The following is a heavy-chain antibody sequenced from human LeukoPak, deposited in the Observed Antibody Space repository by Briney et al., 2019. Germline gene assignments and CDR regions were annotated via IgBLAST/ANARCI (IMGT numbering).Heavy chain of an antibody. V-gene: IGHV3-48*01. CDR3: TTDLVVVSGWTRGDFY. J-gene: IGHJ4*02. CDR1: GFTFSSYS. CDR2: ISSSSSTI. Sequence: GGSLRLSCAASGFTFSSYSMNWVHQAPGKGLEWVSYISSSSSTIYYADSVKGRFTISRDNSKNTVYLQMNSLRAEDTAVYYCTTDLVVVSGWTRGDFYWGQGTLVTVSS. D-gene: IGHD4-23*01.